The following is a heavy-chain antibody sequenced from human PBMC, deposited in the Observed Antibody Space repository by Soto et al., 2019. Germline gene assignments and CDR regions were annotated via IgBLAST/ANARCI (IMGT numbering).Heavy chain of an antibody. Sequence: QVQLVQSGAEVKKPGSSVKVSCKASGGTFSSYTISWVRQAPGQGLEWMGRIIPILGIANYAQKFQGRVTITADKSTSTAYMELSSRISGDTAVYYCARADYYDSSGYYYYYGMDVWGQGTTVTVSS. CDR3: ARADYYDSSGYYYYYGMDV. D-gene: IGHD3-22*01. CDR1: GGTFSSYT. J-gene: IGHJ6*02. CDR2: IIPILGIA. V-gene: IGHV1-69*02.